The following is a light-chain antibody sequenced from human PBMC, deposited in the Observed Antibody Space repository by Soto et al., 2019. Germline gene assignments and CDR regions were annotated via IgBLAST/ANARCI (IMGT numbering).Light chain of an antibody. V-gene: IGKV3-20*01. CDR2: GAS. J-gene: IGKJ1*01. Sequence: IVLTQSPGTLPLSPGGRATLPCRASQNITNNYVAWYQHKPGQAPRLLIYGASSRATGIPVRFSGSGSGTDFTLTISRLEPEDFAVYYCQQHGNSPRTFGQGTKVDIK. CDR1: QNITNNY. CDR3: QQHGNSPRT.